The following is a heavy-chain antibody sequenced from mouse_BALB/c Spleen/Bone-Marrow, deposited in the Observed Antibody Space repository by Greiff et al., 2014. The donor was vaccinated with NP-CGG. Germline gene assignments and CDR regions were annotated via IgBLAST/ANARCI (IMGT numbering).Heavy chain of an antibody. Sequence: QLKESGPYLGKTFQSLSLTCTVTGYSITSGFSWHWVRQFSGNKMEWMGYIHYSGSTNYNPSPKSRISITRDTSKNQFFLQLNSVTTEDTATYYCARREGNHAAWFAYWGQGTLVTVSA. CDR2: IHYSGST. V-gene: IGHV3-1*02. J-gene: IGHJ3*01. D-gene: IGHD2-1*01. CDR3: ARREGNHAAWFAY. CDR1: GYSITSGFS.